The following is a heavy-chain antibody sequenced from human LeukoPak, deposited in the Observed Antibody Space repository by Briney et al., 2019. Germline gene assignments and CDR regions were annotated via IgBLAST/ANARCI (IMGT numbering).Heavy chain of an antibody. V-gene: IGHV3-30*02. CDR3: ANMWFDY. J-gene: IGHJ5*01. CDR1: GFTLSSYG. Sequence: PGGSLRLSCAASGFTLSSYGMHWVRQVPGKGLEWVAFIHNDGSNKDYADSVKGRFTISGDESKNTLFLQMNSLRREDTAVYFCANMWFDYWGQGTLVTVSS. CDR2: IHNDGSNK.